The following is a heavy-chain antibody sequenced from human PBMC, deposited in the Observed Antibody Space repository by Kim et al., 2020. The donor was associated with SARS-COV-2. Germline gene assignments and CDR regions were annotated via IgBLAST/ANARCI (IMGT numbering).Heavy chain of an antibody. Sequence: GGSLRLSCTASGFTFNNYGMHWVRQAPGKGLEWVAVISYEGSKKYYADSLKGRFTISRDNSKNTLYLQMNSLRVEDTAVYYCAKGACLLELRPDYYNGMDVCDQGPTVIASS. V-gene: IGHV3-30*18. D-gene: IGHD1-7*01. J-gene: IGHJ6*02. CDR3: AKGACLLELRPDYYNGMDV. CDR1: GFTFNNYG. CDR2: ISYEGSKK.